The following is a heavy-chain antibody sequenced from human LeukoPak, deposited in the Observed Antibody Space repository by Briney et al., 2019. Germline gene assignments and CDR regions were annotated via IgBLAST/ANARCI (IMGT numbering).Heavy chain of an antibody. CDR3: ARGKTLVYCGGDCYRFDN. CDR2: INPNSGGT. CDR1: GYTFTNYG. V-gene: IGHV1-2*02. Sequence: ASVKVSCKASGYTFTNYGISWMRQAPGQGLEWVGWINPNSGGTNYAQKFQGRVTMTRDTSISTAYMELSRLLSGDTAVYYCARGKTLVYCGGDCYRFDNWGQGTLVTVSS. J-gene: IGHJ4*02. D-gene: IGHD2-21*02.